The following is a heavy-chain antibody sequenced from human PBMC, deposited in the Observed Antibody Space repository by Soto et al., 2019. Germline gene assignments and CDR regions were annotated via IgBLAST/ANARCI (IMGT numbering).Heavy chain of an antibody. CDR2: ISYDGSNQ. CDR3: AKDGNIYTSGWYAPSLDY. CDR1: GFTFSNYG. Sequence: QVQLVESGGGVAQPGRSLRLSCAASGFTFSNYGMHWVRQAPGKGLEWVGVISYDGSNQYYADSVEGRITISRENSKNTLYLQVNSLRAEDTAVYYCAKDGNIYTSGWYAPSLDYWGQGTLVTVSS. J-gene: IGHJ4*02. V-gene: IGHV3-30*18. D-gene: IGHD6-19*01.